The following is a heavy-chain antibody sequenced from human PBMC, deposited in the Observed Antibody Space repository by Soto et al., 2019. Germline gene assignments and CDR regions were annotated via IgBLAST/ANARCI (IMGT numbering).Heavy chain of an antibody. D-gene: IGHD2-21*01. Sequence: QVQLVQSGAEVKKPGSSVKVSCKASGGTFSSYAISWVRQAPGQGLEWMGGIIPIFGTANYAQKFQGRVMITADESTSTAYMELSSLRSEDTAVYYCAREELSDGYQGGPNYYCYGMDVWGQGTTVTVSS. CDR1: GGTFSSYA. CDR3: AREELSDGYQGGPNYYCYGMDV. J-gene: IGHJ6*02. V-gene: IGHV1-69*01. CDR2: IIPIFGTA.